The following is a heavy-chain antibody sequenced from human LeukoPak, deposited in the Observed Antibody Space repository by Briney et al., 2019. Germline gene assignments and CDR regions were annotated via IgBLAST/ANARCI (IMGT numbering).Heavy chain of an antibody. CDR2: INYSGST. CDR1: GDSISSYF. Sequence: SETLSLTCTVSGDSISSYFWAWIRQPPGKGLEWIGYINYSGSTNSNPSLKSRVTISVDTSKNQFSLKLTSVTAVDTAVYYRASSVSGSDSQYFQNWGQGTLVTVSS. D-gene: IGHD3-10*01. J-gene: IGHJ1*01. CDR3: ASSVSGSDSQYFQN. V-gene: IGHV4-59*01.